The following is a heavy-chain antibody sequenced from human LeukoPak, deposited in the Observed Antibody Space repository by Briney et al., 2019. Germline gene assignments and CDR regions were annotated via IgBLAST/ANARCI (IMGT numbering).Heavy chain of an antibody. D-gene: IGHD3-10*01. Sequence: SGTLSLTCAVSGGSISSSNWWSWVRQPPGQGLEWIGEIYHSGSTNYNPSLKSRVTISVDKSKNQFSLKLSSVTAADTAVYYCARDSITMVRGVGFGYYYYYGMDVWGQGTTVTDSS. CDR3: ARDSITMVRGVGFGYYYYYGMDV. V-gene: IGHV4-4*02. J-gene: IGHJ6*02. CDR1: GGSISSSNW. CDR2: IYHSGST.